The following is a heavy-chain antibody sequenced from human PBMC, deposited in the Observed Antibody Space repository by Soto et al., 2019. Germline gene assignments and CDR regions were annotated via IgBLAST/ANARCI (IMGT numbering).Heavy chain of an antibody. J-gene: IGHJ6*02. CDR1: GGSISSGDYY. CDR2: IYYSGST. V-gene: IGHV4-30-4*01. CDR3: AGQPSAGSYYDLGSYYYYYGMDV. D-gene: IGHD3-10*01. Sequence: SETLSLTCTVSGGSISSGDYYWDWIRHPPGQGLEWIGHIYYSGSTYYQPSLKSRVTISLDTSKNQFSLKLSSVTAADTAVYYCAGQPSAGSYYDLGSYYYYYGMDVWGQGTTVT.